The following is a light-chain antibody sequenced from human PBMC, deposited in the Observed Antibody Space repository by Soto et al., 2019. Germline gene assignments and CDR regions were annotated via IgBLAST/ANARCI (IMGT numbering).Light chain of an antibody. CDR2: GAS. CDR3: QQYGASPFT. Sequence: EIVLTQSPGTLSLSPGESATLSCKAIESIYINSFAWYYQKPGQPPRLLIYGASTRATGIPDRFSGSGSGTDFVLSIDRLEVEDSGIYHCQQYGASPFTLGPGT. V-gene: IGKV3-20*01. J-gene: IGKJ3*01. CDR1: ESIYINS.